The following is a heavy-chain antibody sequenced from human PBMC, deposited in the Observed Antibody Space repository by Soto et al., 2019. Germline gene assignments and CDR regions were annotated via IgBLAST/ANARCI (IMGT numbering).Heavy chain of an antibody. CDR2: ITGTGGTT. CDR1: GFTVSSNY. CDR3: TRGRGSWEVPDY. J-gene: IGHJ4*02. V-gene: IGHV3-53*01. D-gene: IGHD1-26*01. Sequence: GGSLRLSCAASGFTVSSNYMSWVRQAPGKGLEWVSSITGTGGTTSYADSVKGRFTISRDNSKNTLYLQLDNLRVEDTAVYYCTRGRGSWEVPDYWGQGTLVTVSS.